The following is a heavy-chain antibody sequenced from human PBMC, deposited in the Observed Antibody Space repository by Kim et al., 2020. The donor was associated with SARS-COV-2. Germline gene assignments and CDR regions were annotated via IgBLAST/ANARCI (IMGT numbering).Heavy chain of an antibody. V-gene: IGHV1-46*01. J-gene: IGHJ4*02. Sequence: SYAQKFQGRVTMTRDTSTSTVYMELSSLRSEDTAVYYCAREYSSSGGSDYWGQGTLVTVSS. D-gene: IGHD6-6*01. CDR3: AREYSSSGGSDY.